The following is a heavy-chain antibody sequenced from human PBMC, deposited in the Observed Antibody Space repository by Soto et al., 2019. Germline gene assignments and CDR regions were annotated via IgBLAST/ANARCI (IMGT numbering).Heavy chain of an antibody. D-gene: IGHD6-19*01. CDR3: ARHGGGGSGWYDF. CDR2: IYSSGST. Sequence: QVQLQESGPGLVKPSETLSLTCTVSGGSISGFYWSWIRQPPGKGLEWIAYIYSSGSTNYNTSLDSRVTMSVDTSKNQVSLRLSSVTAADTAVYYCARHGGGGSGWYDFWGQGTLVTVSS. CDR1: GGSISGFY. J-gene: IGHJ4*02. V-gene: IGHV4-59*08.